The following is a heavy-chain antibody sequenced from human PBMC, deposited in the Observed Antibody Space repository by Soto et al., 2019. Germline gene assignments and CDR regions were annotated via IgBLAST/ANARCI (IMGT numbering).Heavy chain of an antibody. D-gene: IGHD6-6*01. J-gene: IGHJ4*02. CDR1: GYSISSGYY. CDR2: IYHSGST. V-gene: IGHV4-38-2*02. CDR3: ARDPRIAAQGLDY. Sequence: LSLTCAVSGYSISSGYYWGWIRQPPGKGLEWIGSIYHSGSTYYNPSLKSRVTISVDTSKNQFSLKLSSVTAADTAVYYCARDPRIAAQGLDYWGQGTLVTVSS.